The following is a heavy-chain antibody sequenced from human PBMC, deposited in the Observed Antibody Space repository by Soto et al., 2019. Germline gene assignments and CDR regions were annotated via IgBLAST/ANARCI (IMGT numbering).Heavy chain of an antibody. Sequence: PGGSLRLSCAASGFTFSSYSMNWVRQAPGKGLEWVSSISSSSSYIYYADSVKGRFTISRDNAKNSLYLQMNSLRAEDTAVYYCARAGGVVVAPSYYYYGMDVWGQGNTVTVSS. D-gene: IGHD2-15*01. CDR3: ARAGGVVVAPSYYYYGMDV. V-gene: IGHV3-21*01. CDR2: ISSSSSYI. J-gene: IGHJ6*02. CDR1: GFTFSSYS.